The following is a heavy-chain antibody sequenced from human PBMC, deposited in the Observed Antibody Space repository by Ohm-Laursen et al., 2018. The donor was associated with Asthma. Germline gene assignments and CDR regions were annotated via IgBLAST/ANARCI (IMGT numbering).Heavy chain of an antibody. CDR3: ARRDFSGGDPSAAFDI. CDR1: GFTFSNFA. V-gene: IGHV3-30-3*01. Sequence: SSLRLSCAAPGFTFSNFAMHRVRQAPGKGLEWVSIITSDGSWTSYADPAKGRFTISRDNSKNTLYMQMNSLRAEDTAVYYCARRDFSGGDPSAAFDIWGQGAMVTVSS. J-gene: IGHJ3*02. CDR2: ITSDGSWT. D-gene: IGHD2-21*02.